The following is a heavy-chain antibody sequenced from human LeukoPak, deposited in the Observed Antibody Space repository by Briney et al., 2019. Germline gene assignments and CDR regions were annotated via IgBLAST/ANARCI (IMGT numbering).Heavy chain of an antibody. CDR1: GGSFSGYY. D-gene: IGHD5-18*01. J-gene: IGHJ4*02. Sequence: PSETLSLTCAVYGGSFSGYYWSWIRQPPGKGLEWRGEIIHSGSTTYNPSLKSRVTISVDTSKNQFCRMLSSVTAADTAVYYCARGRAMADYYDYLGQRTLVTVSS. CDR3: ARGRAMADYYDY. CDR2: IIHSGST. V-gene: IGHV4-34*01.